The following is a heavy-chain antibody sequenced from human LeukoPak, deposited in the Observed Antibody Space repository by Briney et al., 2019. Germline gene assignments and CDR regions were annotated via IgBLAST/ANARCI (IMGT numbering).Heavy chain of an antibody. CDR3: ARAQDIVLMVYAPNWFDP. J-gene: IGHJ5*02. V-gene: IGHV4-4*07. CDR1: GGSISSYY. Sequence: SETLSLTCTVSGGSISSYYWSWIRQPAGKGLEWIGRIYTSGSTNYNPSLKSRVTMSVDTSKNQFSLKLSSVTAADTAVYYCARAQDIVLMVYAPNWFDPWGQGTLVTVSS. D-gene: IGHD2-8*01. CDR2: IYTSGST.